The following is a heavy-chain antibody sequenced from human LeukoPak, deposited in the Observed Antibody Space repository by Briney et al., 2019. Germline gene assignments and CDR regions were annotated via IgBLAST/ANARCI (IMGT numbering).Heavy chain of an antibody. CDR2: ITTRGTIT. Sequence: PGGSLRLSCVASGFTFSKYAMTWVRQAPGKGLEWVSAITTRGTITYYADSVKGRFTISRDDSKNTLSLQMDSLSAEDTALYYCAKYISDSGAYYAFDYWGQGTLVTVSS. CDR3: AKYISDSGAYYAFDY. CDR1: GFTFSKYA. J-gene: IGHJ4*02. V-gene: IGHV3-23*01. D-gene: IGHD3-10*01.